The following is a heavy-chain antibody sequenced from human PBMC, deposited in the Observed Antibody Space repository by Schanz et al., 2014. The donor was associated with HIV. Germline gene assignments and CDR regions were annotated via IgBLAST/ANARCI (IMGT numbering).Heavy chain of an antibody. J-gene: IGHJ6*02. Sequence: QVQLVQSGAEVKKPGASVKVSCKASGYTFTSYDINWVRQAPGQGLEWMGWISAYKGNTNYAQKLQDRVTMTTDTSTNTAYRELRPLRSDDTAVYYCARWGRGCSGGSCYWGYYGMDVWGQGTTVTVSS. CDR2: ISAYKGNT. CDR1: GYTFTSYD. D-gene: IGHD2-15*01. V-gene: IGHV1-18*01. CDR3: ARWGRGCSGGSCYWGYYGMDV.